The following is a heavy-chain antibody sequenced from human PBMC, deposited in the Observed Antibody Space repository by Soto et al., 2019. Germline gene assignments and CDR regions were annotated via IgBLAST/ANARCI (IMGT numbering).Heavy chain of an antibody. Sequence: QVQLQESGPGLVKPSQTLSLTCTVSGGSISSDDYYWSWIRQPPGKGLECIGYIYYSGSTYYNPSLKRLVTISVDTSTTRFALKLSSVTAADTAVYYCAIPLRRGPPLDDGGQGTLVTVTS. J-gene: IGHJ4*02. CDR3: AIPLRRGPPLDD. CDR2: IYYSGST. D-gene: IGHD3-10*01. CDR1: GGSISSDDYY. V-gene: IGHV4-30-4*01.